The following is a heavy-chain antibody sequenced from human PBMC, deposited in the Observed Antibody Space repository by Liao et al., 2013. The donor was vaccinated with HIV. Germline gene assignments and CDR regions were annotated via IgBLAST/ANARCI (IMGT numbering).Heavy chain of an antibody. CDR3: AREPRDMYYYDSSGYIYYFDY. V-gene: IGHV4-34*12. J-gene: IGHJ4*02. CDR2: VFHSGST. CDR1: GGSFTDYS. Sequence: QVQLHQWGAGLLKPSETLSLTCAVYGGSFTDYSWNWIRHSPGKGLEWIGEVFHSGSTNYNPSLEGRVTISVGTSKNQFSLRLSSVTAADTAVYYCAREPRDMYYYDSSGYIYYFDYWGQGTLVTVSS. D-gene: IGHD3-22*01.